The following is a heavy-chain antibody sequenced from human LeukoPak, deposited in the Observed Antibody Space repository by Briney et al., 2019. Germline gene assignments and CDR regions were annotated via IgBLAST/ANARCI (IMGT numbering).Heavy chain of an antibody. CDR1: GYTFTTYY. CDR3: ARGHTTSSPDY. Sequence: GASVKVSCKASGYTFTTYYMFWVRQAPGQGLEWMGMINPSGGGTSYAQKFQGRVTMTRDTSTSTVYMDLSSLGSEDTAVYFCARGHTTSSPDYWGQGTLVTVSS. D-gene: IGHD1-1*01. J-gene: IGHJ4*02. V-gene: IGHV1-46*01. CDR2: INPSGGGT.